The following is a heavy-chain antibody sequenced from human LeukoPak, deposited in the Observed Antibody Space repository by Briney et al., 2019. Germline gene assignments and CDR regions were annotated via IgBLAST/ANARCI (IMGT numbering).Heavy chain of an antibody. CDR1: GFTFTSSA. V-gene: IGHV1-58*01. D-gene: IGHD3-3*01. Sequence: GASVKVSCKASGFTFTSSAVQWVRQARGQRLEWIGWIVVGSGNTNYAQKFQERVTITRDMSTSTAYMELSSLRSEDTAVYYCAALGLFGVVIPSDAFDIWGQGTMVTVSS. CDR2: IVVGSGNT. CDR3: AALGLFGVVIPSDAFDI. J-gene: IGHJ3*02.